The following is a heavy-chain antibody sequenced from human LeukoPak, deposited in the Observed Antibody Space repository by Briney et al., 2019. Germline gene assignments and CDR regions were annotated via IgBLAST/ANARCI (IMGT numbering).Heavy chain of an antibody. CDR1: GFTFDDHG. V-gene: IGHV4-59*11. CDR3: ARGVVAAAGRTFDF. J-gene: IGHJ4*02. D-gene: IGHD6-13*01. CDR2: IYNSGST. Sequence: KSGGSLRLSCAASGFTFDDHGMSWVRQAPGKGLEWIGYIYNSGSTNYNPSLKSRVTISLDTSKNQFSLKLSSVTAADTAVYYCARGVVAAAGRTFDFWGQGTLVTVSS.